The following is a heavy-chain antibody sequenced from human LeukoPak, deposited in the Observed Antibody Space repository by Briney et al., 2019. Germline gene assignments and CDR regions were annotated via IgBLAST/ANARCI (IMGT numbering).Heavy chain of an antibody. J-gene: IGHJ4*02. CDR2: INTNTGNP. D-gene: IGHD6-19*01. CDR1: GGTFSSYA. V-gene: IGHV7-4-1*02. Sequence: ASVKVSCKASGGTFSSYAISWVRQAPGQGLEWMGWINTNTGNPTYAQGFTGRFVFSLDTSVSTAYLQISSLKAEDTAVYYCARELPDIAVAGVDYWGQGTLVTVSS. CDR3: ARELPDIAVAGVDY.